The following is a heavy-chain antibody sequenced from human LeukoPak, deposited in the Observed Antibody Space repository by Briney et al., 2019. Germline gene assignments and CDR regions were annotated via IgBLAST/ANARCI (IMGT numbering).Heavy chain of an antibody. V-gene: IGHV4-34*01. CDR1: GGSFSGYY. J-gene: IGHJ5*02. CDR2: IYYSGST. D-gene: IGHD2-2*01. Sequence: PSETLSLTCAVYGGSFSGYYWGWIRQPPGKGLEWTGSIYYSGSTYYNPSLKSRVTISVDTSKNQFSLKLSSVTAADTAVYYCARLGASGGIVVVPAAYKNWFDPWGQGTLVTVSS. CDR3: ARLGASGGIVVVPAAYKNWFDP.